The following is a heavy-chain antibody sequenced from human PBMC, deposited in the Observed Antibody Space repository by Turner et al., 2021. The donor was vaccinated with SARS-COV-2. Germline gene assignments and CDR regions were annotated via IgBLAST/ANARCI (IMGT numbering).Heavy chain of an antibody. CDR2: IKQDGNEK. V-gene: IGHV3-7*04. CDR1: GFIFSDYW. CDR3: ARKRGYSSFDY. D-gene: IGHD5-18*01. Sequence: GFIFSDYWMDWVRQAPGKGLEWVAGIKQDGNEKYSVDSVKGRFTISRDNAKNSLYLQMNSLRAEDTAVYYCARKRGYSSFDYWGQGTLVTVSS. J-gene: IGHJ4*02.